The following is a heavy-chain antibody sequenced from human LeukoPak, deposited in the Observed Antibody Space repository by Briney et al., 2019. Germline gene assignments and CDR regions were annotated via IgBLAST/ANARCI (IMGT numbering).Heavy chain of an antibody. D-gene: IGHD1-26*01. CDR2: IWRDGSNK. J-gene: IGHJ4*02. V-gene: IGHV3-33*08. CDR3: ARHGSGRKYFDPLDY. CDR1: GFSFNEYA. Sequence: PGRSLRLSCAAAGFSFNEYAMHWVRQAPGKGLEWVAVIWRDGSNKYYADSVKGRFTVSRDNPKNTLNLQMDSLGVEDTAVYYCARHGSGRKYFDPLDYWGQGTLVTVSS.